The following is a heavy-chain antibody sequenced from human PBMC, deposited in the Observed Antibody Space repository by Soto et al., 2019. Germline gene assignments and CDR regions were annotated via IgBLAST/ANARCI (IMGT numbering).Heavy chain of an antibody. Sequence: ASVKVSCKASGITFSTYAIHWVRQAPGQRLEWMGWINAGNGNTRYSQKFQGRVTLTRDTSASTAYMDLSSLRSEDTAIYYCARAISGYVTWGQGTLVTVPS. CDR1: GITFSTYA. CDR2: INAGNGNT. V-gene: IGHV1-3*01. CDR3: ARAISGYVT. J-gene: IGHJ4*02. D-gene: IGHD5-12*01.